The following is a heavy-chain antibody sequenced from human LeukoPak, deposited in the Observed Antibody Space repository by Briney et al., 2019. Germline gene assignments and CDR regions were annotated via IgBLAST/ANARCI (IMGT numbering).Heavy chain of an antibody. CDR2: ISYDGHYK. J-gene: IGHJ4*02. CDR3: ARDHAADIVATGEDY. D-gene: IGHD5-12*01. CDR1: GFTFSNYA. V-gene: IGHV3-30-3*01. Sequence: PGRSLRLSCAASGFTFSNYAMHWVRQAPGKGLEWVAVISYDGHYKYYADSVKGRFTISRDNSRNTLYLQINSLRGEDTAVYYCARDHAADIVATGEDYWGQGTLVTVSS.